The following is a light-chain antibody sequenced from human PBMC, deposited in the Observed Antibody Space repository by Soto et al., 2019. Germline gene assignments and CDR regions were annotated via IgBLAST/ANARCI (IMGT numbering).Light chain of an antibody. CDR3: QQSYTTTIT. Sequence: DIQSTQSPSTLSASVGDRVSISCRTSQGIEYFLNWYQKKSGKDPKMLISAASGLQSGVPSRFRGSGSGTHFNLTIASLQTEDFATYECQQSYTTTITVGQGTRLEIK. CDR2: AAS. J-gene: IGKJ5*01. V-gene: IGKV1-39*01. CDR1: QGIEYF.